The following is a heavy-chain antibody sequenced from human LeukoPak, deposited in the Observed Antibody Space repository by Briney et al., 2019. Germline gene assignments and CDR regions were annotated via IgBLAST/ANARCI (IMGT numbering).Heavy chain of an antibody. CDR3: AKIPSRVVVTTTP. D-gene: IGHD2-21*02. CDR2: IVPIFGSA. Sequence: ASVKVSCKASGGTFSSYAISWVRQAPGQGLEWMGGIVPIFGSANYAQKFQGRVTITADESTTTAYMELTGLRSEDTAVYYCAKIPSRVVVTTTPWGQGTLVTVSS. J-gene: IGHJ5*02. V-gene: IGHV1-69*13. CDR1: GGTFSSYA.